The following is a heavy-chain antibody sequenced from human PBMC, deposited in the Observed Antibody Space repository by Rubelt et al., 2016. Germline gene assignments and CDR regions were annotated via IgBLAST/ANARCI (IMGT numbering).Heavy chain of an antibody. D-gene: IGHD3-22*01. V-gene: IGHV3-23*01. J-gene: IGHJ3*01. CDR3: AKSKLDSDGYFYMDVFEV. CDR1: GFTFKNYA. Sequence: GSLKISCAASGFTFKNYAVTWVRQAPGKGLEWVSVITGSGGVSYYADSLKGRFTISGDNSKSTVYLQMNSLGAEDTAVYYCAKSKLDSDGYFYMDVFEVWGQGTMVTVSS. CDR2: ITGSGGVS.